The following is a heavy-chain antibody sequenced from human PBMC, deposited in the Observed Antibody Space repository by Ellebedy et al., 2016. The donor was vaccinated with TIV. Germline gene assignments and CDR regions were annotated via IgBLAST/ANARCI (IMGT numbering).Heavy chain of an antibody. Sequence: AASVKVSCKASGGTFSSYPISWVRQAPGQGLEWMGRIIPILGIANYAQKFQGRVTLTADKSTSIAYMELSSLRSEDTAVYYCAAGNDGGWFDPWGQGTLVTVSS. CDR2: IIPILGIA. V-gene: IGHV1-69*02. J-gene: IGHJ5*02. CDR3: AAGNDGGWFDP. D-gene: IGHD1-1*01. CDR1: GGTFSSYP.